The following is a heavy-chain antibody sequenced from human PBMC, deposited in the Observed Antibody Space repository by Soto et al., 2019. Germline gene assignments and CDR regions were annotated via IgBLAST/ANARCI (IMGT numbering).Heavy chain of an antibody. V-gene: IGHV1-69*12. CDR2: IIPIFGTA. CDR1: GGTFSSYA. CDR3: ARGTLAAAGTSGAQGALNWFDP. J-gene: IGHJ5*02. D-gene: IGHD6-13*01. Sequence: QVQLVQSGAGVKKPGSSVKVSCKASGGTFSSYAISWVRQAPGQGLEWMGGIIPIFGTANYAQKFQGRVTITADESTSTAYMELSSLRSEDTAVYYCARGTLAAAGTSGAQGALNWFDPWGQGTLVTVSS.